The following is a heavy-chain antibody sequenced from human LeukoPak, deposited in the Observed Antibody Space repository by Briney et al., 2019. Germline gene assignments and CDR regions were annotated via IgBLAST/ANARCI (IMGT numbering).Heavy chain of an antibody. CDR3: ARLWLDSMSPPGYSSSWYADY. J-gene: IGHJ4*02. D-gene: IGHD6-13*01. CDR2: INHSGST. Sequence: SETLSLTCAVYGGSFSGYYWSWIRQPPGKGLEWIGEINHSGSTNYNPSLKSRVTISVDTSKNQFSLKLSSVTAADTAVYYCARLWLDSMSPPGYSSSWYADYWGQGTLVTVSS. CDR1: GGSFSGYY. V-gene: IGHV4-34*01.